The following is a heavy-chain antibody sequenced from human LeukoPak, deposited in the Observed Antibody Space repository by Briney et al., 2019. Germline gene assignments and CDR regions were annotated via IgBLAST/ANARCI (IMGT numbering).Heavy chain of an antibody. V-gene: IGHV4-61*02. J-gene: IGHJ3*02. CDR1: GGSISSGSYY. D-gene: IGHD6-13*01. Sequence: SETLSLTCTVSGGSISSGSYYWSWIRQPAGKGLEWIGRIYTSGSTNYNPSLKSRVTISVDTSKNQFSLKLSSVTAADTAVYYCARRQGSSWYFAFDIWGQGTMVTVSS. CDR3: ARRQGSSWYFAFDI. CDR2: IYTSGST.